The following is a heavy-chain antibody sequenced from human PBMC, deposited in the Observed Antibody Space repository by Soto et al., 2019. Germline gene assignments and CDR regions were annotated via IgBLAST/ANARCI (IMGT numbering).Heavy chain of an antibody. J-gene: IGHJ5*02. D-gene: IGHD3-16*01. CDR1: GFTFSSYA. V-gene: IGHV3-23*01. CDR2: ISGSGGST. CDR3: ANTGGRFTADPDWFDP. Sequence: GGSLRLSCAASGFTFSSYAMSWVRQAPGKGLEWVSAISGSGGSTYYADSVKGRFTISRDNSKNTLYLQMNSLRAEDTAVYYCANTGGRFTADPDWFDPWGQGTLVTV.